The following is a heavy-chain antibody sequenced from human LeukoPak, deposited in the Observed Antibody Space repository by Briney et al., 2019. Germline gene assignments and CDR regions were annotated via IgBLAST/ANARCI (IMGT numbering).Heavy chain of an antibody. CDR1: GFTFTGYY. Sequence: GASVKVSCKASGFTFTGYYMHWVRQAPGQGLEWMGWINPNSGGTNYAQKFQGRVTMTRDTSTSTVYMELSSLRSEDMAVYYCVRDRTKYCSSTSCPLDYWGQGTLVTVSS. J-gene: IGHJ4*02. D-gene: IGHD2-2*01. CDR2: INPNSGGT. V-gene: IGHV1-2*02. CDR3: VRDRTKYCSSTSCPLDY.